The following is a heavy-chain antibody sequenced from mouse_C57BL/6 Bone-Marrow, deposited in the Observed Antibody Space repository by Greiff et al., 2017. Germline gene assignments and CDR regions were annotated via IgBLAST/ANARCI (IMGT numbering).Heavy chain of an antibody. D-gene: IGHD4-1*01. CDR2: INPSTGGT. J-gene: IGHJ4*01. Sequence: EVQRVEPGPELVKPGASVKISCKASGYSFTGYYMNWVKQSPEQSLEWIGEINPSTGGTTYNQKFKAKATLTVDKSSSTAYMQLKSLTSEDSAVYYCARTNTGTNYAMDYWGQGTTVTVSS. V-gene: IGHV1-42*01. CDR1: GYSFTGYY. CDR3: ARTNTGTNYAMDY.